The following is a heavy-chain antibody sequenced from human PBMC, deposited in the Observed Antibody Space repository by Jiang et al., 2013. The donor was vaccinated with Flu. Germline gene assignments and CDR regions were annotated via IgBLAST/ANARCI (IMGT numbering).Heavy chain of an antibody. V-gene: IGHV3-21*01. Sequence: VQLVESGGGLVYPGGSLRLSCAASGFIFSGNTMNWARQAPGKGLEWVSSISRDSAYIYYADSVKGRFTISRDNARNSLYLQLNSLRPEDTAVYYCAREKPSKTYVHYYGMDVWGQGTTVTVPS. CDR3: AREKPSKTYVHYYGMDV. D-gene: IGHD4-11*01. CDR2: ISRDSAYI. J-gene: IGHJ6*02. CDR1: GFIFSGNT.